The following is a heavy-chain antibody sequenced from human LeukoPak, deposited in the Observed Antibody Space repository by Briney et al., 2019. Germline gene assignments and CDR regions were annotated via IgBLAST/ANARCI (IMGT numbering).Heavy chain of an antibody. Sequence: GGSLRLSCAASGFTFSSHAMSWVRQAPGKGLEWVSAISGSGGSTYYADSVKGRFTISRDNSKNTLYLQMNSLRAEDTAVYYCAKDFLNDIVVVPAAMAYGGWGQGTLVTVSS. D-gene: IGHD2-2*01. CDR3: AKDFLNDIVVVPAAMAYGG. J-gene: IGHJ4*02. CDR1: GFTFSSHA. V-gene: IGHV3-23*01. CDR2: ISGSGGST.